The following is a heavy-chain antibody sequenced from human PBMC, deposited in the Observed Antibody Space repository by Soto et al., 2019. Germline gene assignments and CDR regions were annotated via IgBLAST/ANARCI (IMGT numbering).Heavy chain of an antibody. CDR2: ISGSGGST. CDR3: AKQNYYNYYYYMDV. CDR1: GFTFSSYA. J-gene: IGHJ6*03. V-gene: IGHV3-23*01. Sequence: PGGSLRLSCAASGFTFSSYAMSWVRQAPGKGLEWVSAISGSGGSTYYADSVKGRFTISRDNSKNTLYLQMNSLRAEDTAVYYCAKQNYYNYYYYMDVWGKGTTVTVSS.